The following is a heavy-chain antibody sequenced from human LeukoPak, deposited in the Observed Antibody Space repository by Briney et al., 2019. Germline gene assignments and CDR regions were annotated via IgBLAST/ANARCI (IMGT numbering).Heavy chain of an antibody. CDR1: GYTFTGYY. V-gene: IGHV1-2*02. CDR3: ARDQGMDIVVVPAARDAFDI. CDR2: INPNSGGT. J-gene: IGHJ3*02. D-gene: IGHD2-2*03. Sequence: ASVKVSCKASGYTFTGYYMHWVRQAPGQGLEWVGWINPNSGGTNYAQKFQGRVTMTRDTSISTAYMELSRLRSDDTAVYYCARDQGMDIVVVPAARDAFDIWGQGTMVTVSS.